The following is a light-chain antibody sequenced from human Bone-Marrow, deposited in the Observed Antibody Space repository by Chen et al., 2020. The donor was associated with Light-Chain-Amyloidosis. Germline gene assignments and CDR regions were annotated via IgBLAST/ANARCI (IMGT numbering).Light chain of an antibody. CDR3: ATWDSSLTVWM. CDR1: NSNIGINY. V-gene: IGLV1-51*02. Sequence: QSVLTQPPSVSAAPGQKVTISCSGSNSNIGINYVSWYQQLPGTSPKLLIHENNQRPSEIPDRFTGAKSGTSATLGVAGLQTGDEADYYCATWDSSLTVWMFGGVTKLTVL. CDR2: ENN. J-gene: IGLJ3*02.